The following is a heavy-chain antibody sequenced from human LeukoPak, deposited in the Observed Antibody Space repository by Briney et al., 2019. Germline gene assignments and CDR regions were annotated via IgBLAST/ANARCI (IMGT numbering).Heavy chain of an antibody. J-gene: IGHJ4*02. V-gene: IGHV3-23*01. D-gene: IGHD3-22*01. CDR1: GFTFSSYA. CDR3: AKDEDYYDSSGPLDY. CDR2: ISGSGGSI. Sequence: PGGSLRLSCAASGFTFSSYAMSWVRQAPGKGLEWVSAISGSGGSIYYADSVKGRFTISRDNSKNTLYLQMNSLRAEDTAVYYCAKDEDYYDSSGPLDYWGQGTLVTVSS.